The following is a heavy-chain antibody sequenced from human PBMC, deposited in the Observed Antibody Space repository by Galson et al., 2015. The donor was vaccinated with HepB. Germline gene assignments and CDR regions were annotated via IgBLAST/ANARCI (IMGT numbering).Heavy chain of an antibody. CDR1: GFTFSNYA. J-gene: IGHJ6*02. CDR3: ARYRTTRKYSYQDGLDI. CDR2: ISDSGGTA. V-gene: IGHV3-23*01. D-gene: IGHD1-1*01. Sequence: SLRLSCAGSGFTFSNYAMNWVRQTPGKGLEWVSGISDSGGTASWADSVKGRFSTPRDNPRNTVYLQMNSLRGEDTGIYYCARYRTTRKYSYQDGLDIWGQGTTVTVSS.